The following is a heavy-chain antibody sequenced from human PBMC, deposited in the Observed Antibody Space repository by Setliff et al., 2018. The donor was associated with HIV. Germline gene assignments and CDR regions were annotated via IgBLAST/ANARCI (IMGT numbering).Heavy chain of an antibody. Sequence: PSETLSLTCAVYGGSFSGYNWSWIRQPPGKGLEWIGGINHSGSTNYNPSLKSRVTISVDTSKNQFSLTLSSVTAADTAVYYCARGVLITKRVTQTGGYYYYTDVWGKGTTVTVSS. CDR3: ARGVLITKRVTQTGGYYYYTDV. D-gene: IGHD2-21*02. CDR1: GGSFSGYN. CDR2: INHSGST. V-gene: IGHV4-34*01. J-gene: IGHJ6*03.